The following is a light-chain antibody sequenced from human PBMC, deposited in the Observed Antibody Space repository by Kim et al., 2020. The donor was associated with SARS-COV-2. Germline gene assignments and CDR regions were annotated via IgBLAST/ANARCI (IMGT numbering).Light chain of an antibody. Sequence: SPGERATRSRRASQSVSIYLAWYQQKPGQAPRLLIYDASNRATGIPARFSGSVSRTDFTLTISSLEPEDFAVYYCQQRSNWPPLTFGGGTKVDIK. V-gene: IGKV3-11*01. CDR3: QQRSNWPPLT. J-gene: IGKJ4*01. CDR1: QSVSIY. CDR2: DAS.